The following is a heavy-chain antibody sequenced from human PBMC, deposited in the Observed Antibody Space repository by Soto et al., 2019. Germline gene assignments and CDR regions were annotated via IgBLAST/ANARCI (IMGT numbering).Heavy chain of an antibody. Sequence: GGSLRLSCATSGFTFTRYSMNWVRQAPGKGLEWVSSISSTTNYIYYGDSMKGRFTISRDNAKNSLYLEMNSLRAEDTAVYYCARESEDLTSNFDYWGHGTLVTVSS. CDR1: GFTFTRYS. CDR2: ISSTTNYI. J-gene: IGHJ4*01. V-gene: IGHV3-21*06. CDR3: ARESEDLTSNFDY.